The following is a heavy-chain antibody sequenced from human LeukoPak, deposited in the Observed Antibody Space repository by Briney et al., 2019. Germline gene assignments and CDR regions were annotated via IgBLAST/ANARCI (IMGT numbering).Heavy chain of an antibody. CDR3: AKDINGSYSNMCHYYGMDV. V-gene: IGHV3-9*01. Sequence: GGSLRLSCAVSGFIFHDHAMHWVRHAPGKGLEWVSGISWDSGSIGYADSVKGRFTISRDNAKNSLFLQMDSLRGDDTALYYCAKDINGSYSNMCHYYGMDVWAQGTPVTVSS. D-gene: IGHD1-26*01. CDR2: ISWDSGSI. J-gene: IGHJ6*02. CDR1: GFIFHDHA.